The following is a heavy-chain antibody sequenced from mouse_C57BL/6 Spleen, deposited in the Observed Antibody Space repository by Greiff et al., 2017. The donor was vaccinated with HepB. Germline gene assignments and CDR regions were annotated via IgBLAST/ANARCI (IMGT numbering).Heavy chain of an antibody. J-gene: IGHJ4*01. Sequence: QVQLQQSGPELVKPGASVKISCKASGYSFTSYYIHWVKQRPGQGLEWIGWIYPGSGNTKYNEKFKGKATLTADTSSSTAYMQLSSLTSADSAVSYCARSYSGNLYYAMDYWGQGTSVTVSS. D-gene: IGHD2-10*01. CDR3: ARSYSGNLYYAMDY. V-gene: IGHV1-66*01. CDR2: IYPGSGNT. CDR1: GYSFTSYY.